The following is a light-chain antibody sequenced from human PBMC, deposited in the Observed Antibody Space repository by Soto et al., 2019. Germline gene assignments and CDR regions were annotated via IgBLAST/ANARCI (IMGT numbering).Light chain of an antibody. CDR1: QSVRSN. Sequence: EIVLTQSPATLSVSPGERATLSCRASQSVRSNLAWYQHKPGQAPRLLINRASTRAPGIPARFSGSGSGTEFTLTISSLQSEDSAVYYCQQYHAWPPITFGQGTRLEIK. V-gene: IGKV3-15*01. CDR2: RAS. J-gene: IGKJ5*01. CDR3: QQYHAWPPIT.